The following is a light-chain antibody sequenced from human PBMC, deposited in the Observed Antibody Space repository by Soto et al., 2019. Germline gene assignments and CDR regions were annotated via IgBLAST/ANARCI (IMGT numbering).Light chain of an antibody. J-gene: IGKJ2*01. CDR3: QQYGASPPMYT. CDR1: QSISSTY. CDR2: GAS. V-gene: IGKV3-20*01. Sequence: EIVVTQSPGTLSLSPGERATLSCRASQSISSTYLAWYQQKRGQAPRLLIYGASSRATGIPYRFSGSGSGTDFTLTINRLEPEDFAVYYCQQYGASPPMYTFCQGTKLEIK.